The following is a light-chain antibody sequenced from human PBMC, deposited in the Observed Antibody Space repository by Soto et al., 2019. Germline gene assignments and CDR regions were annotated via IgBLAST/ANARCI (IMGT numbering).Light chain of an antibody. CDR1: SSDVGGYNY. J-gene: IGLJ7*01. Sequence: QSVLTQPASVSGSPGQSITISCTGTSSDVGGYNYVSWYRQYPGKAPELMIYDVTIRPSGVSNRFSGSKSGTTASLTISGLQAEDEADYYCTSYTGSSTLNDVFGTGTQLTVL. CDR2: DVT. V-gene: IGLV2-14*03. CDR3: TSYTGSSTLNDV.